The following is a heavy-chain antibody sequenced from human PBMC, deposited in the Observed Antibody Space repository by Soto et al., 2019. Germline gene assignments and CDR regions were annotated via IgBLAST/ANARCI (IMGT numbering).Heavy chain of an antibody. CDR1: GFTFSSYE. J-gene: IGHJ6*04. D-gene: IGHD6-13*01. CDR3: ERREEAAGIGGYYYYYGMDV. CDR2: ISSSGSTI. Sequence: PGGSLRLSCAASGFTFSSYEMNWVRQAPGKGLEWVSYISSSGSTIYYADSVKGRFTISRDNAKNSLYLQMNSLRAEDTAVYYCERREEAAGIGGYYYYYGMDVWGKGPTVPVSP. V-gene: IGHV3-48*03.